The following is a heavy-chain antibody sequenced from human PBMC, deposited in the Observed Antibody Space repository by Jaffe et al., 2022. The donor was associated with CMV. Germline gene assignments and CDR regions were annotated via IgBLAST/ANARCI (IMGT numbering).Heavy chain of an antibody. V-gene: IGHV4-59*08. J-gene: IGHJ5*02. Sequence: QVQLQESGPGLVKPSETLSLTCTVSGGSISSYYWSWIRQPPGKGLEWIGYIYYSGSTNYNPSLKSRVTISVDTSKNQFSLKLSSVTAADTAVYYCARGETLRLRKVGWFDPWGQGTLVTVSS. D-gene: IGHD1-26*01. CDR2: IYYSGST. CDR1: GGSISSYY. CDR3: ARGETLRLRKVGWFDP.